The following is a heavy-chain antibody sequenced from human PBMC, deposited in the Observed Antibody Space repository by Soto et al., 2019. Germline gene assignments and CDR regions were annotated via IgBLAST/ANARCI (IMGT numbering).Heavy chain of an antibody. V-gene: IGHV4-39*01. J-gene: IGHJ4*02. CDR2: IYXSGST. Sequence: PXXTLSLTCTVSGGSISSSSYYWGWIRQPPGQGLEWXGSIYXSGSTYYNPSLXSRATISVATSKKQFSLKLSYVTAEDTAVYYCARSRDSRLNWDKGTLVTVYS. CDR1: GGSISSSSYY. CDR3: ARSRDSRLN. D-gene: IGHD3-22*01.